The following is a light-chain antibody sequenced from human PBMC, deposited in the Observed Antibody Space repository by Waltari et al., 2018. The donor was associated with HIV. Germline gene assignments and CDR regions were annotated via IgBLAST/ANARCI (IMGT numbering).Light chain of an antibody. CDR3: QQYAGSPRT. CDR1: QSVSGSY. V-gene: IGKV3-20*01. CDR2: GAS. J-gene: IGKJ1*01. Sequence: EIVLTQSPGTLSLSPGERATLSCRASQSVSGSYLAWYQQKPGQAPRLLIYGASSRATGIPERFSGSGSGTDFTLTISGLEPEDFAVYYCQQYAGSPRTFGQGTKVELK.